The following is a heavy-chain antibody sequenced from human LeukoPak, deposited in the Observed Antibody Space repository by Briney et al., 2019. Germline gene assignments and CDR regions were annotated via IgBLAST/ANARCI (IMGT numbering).Heavy chain of an antibody. Sequence: SETLSLTCAVYGGSFRGYYWSCIRQPPGKGLEWIGEINHSGSTNYSPSLKSRVTISVDTSKNEFSLKLSSVTAADTAVYYCARGGRYCSGGSCYYYWGQGTLVTVSS. V-gene: IGHV4-34*01. D-gene: IGHD2-15*01. CDR1: GGSFRGYY. J-gene: IGHJ4*02. CDR3: ARGGRYCSGGSCYYY. CDR2: INHSGST.